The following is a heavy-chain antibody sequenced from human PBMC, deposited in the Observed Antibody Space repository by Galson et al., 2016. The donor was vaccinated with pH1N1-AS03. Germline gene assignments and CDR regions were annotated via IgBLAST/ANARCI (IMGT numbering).Heavy chain of an antibody. Sequence: WIAWVRQMTGKGLEWMAIIYPLDSDIRYSPSFQGQVTISADMSISTAYLEWSSLKASDTAIYYCARHMGNSWHDGLDFWGPGTLVTVSS. J-gene: IGHJ4*02. D-gene: IGHD2-8*01. CDR3: ARHMGNSWHDGLDF. CDR1: W. V-gene: IGHV5-51*01. CDR2: IYPLDSDI.